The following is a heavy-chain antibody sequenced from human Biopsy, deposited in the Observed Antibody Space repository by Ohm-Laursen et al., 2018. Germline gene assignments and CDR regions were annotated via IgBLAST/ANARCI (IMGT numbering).Heavy chain of an antibody. CDR2: IYYTGST. V-gene: IGHV4-59*08. Sequence: SDTLSLTCSVSGGSISSYYWSWIRQPPGKGLEWIGYIYYTGSTNYNPSLKSRVTISVDTSMNHLSLRLTSVPAADTAVYYCARHAPSYSGSYWRYFDLWGRGTLVTVSS. CDR3: ARHAPSYSGSYWRYFDL. J-gene: IGHJ2*01. D-gene: IGHD1-26*01. CDR1: GGSISSYY.